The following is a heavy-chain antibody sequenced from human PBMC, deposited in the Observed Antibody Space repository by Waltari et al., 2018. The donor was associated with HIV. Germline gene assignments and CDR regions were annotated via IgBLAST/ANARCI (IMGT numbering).Heavy chain of an antibody. D-gene: IGHD6-19*01. V-gene: IGHV3-30*18. CDR1: RFTFSSYA. Sequence: QVQLVESGGGVVQPGRSLRLSCAASRFTFSSYAMHWVRQAPGKGRGWVAVISYYEDNKYYSDSVKGRFTISRDNSKNTLYLQMNSLRAEDTAVYYCAKGARGWSPGYRGQGTLVTVSS. CDR3: AKGARGWSPGY. J-gene: IGHJ4*02. CDR2: ISYYEDNK.